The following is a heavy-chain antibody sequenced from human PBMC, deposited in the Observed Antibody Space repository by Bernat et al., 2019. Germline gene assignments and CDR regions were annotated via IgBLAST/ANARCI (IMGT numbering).Heavy chain of an antibody. CDR1: GFTFSNAW. Sequence: EVQLVESGGGLVKPGGSLRLSCAASGFTFSNAWMSWVRQAPGKGLEWVGRIKSKTDGGTKDYDTPVKGRFTISRDDSKNTLYLQMNSLKTEDTAVYYCTTDLPIMIGGVHAFDIWGQGTMVTVSS. D-gene: IGHD3-22*01. V-gene: IGHV3-15*01. CDR2: IKSKTDGGTK. CDR3: TTDLPIMIGGVHAFDI. J-gene: IGHJ3*02.